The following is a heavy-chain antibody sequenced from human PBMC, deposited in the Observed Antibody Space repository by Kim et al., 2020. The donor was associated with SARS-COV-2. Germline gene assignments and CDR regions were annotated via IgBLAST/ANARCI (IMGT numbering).Heavy chain of an antibody. V-gene: IGHV1-18*01. D-gene: IGHD3-10*01. CDR2: ISVSNGNA. CDR1: GYNFMNSG. J-gene: IGHJ6*02. CDR3: ARVFIGQNPLWFGDDYFYYIMDV. Sequence: ASVKVSCKASGYNFMNSGVGWVRQAPGQGLEWMGWISVSNGNAKYVQKLQGRVTMTTDTSTNTGYMELRSLRSDDTAVYYCARVFIGQNPLWFGDDYFYYIMDVWGQGTIVTGAS.